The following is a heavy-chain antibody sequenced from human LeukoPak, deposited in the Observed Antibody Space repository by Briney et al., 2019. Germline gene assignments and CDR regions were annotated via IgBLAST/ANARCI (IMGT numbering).Heavy chain of an antibody. CDR1: GGSISSHY. V-gene: IGHV4-59*11. J-gene: IGHJ4*02. CDR3: ARLSGYYFDY. CDR2: IYYSGST. Sequence: SETLSLTCTVSGGSISSHYWSWIRQPPGKGLEWIGYIYYSGSTNYNPSLKSRVTISVDTSKNQFSLKLSSVTAADTAVYYCARLSGYYFDYWGQGTLVTVSS. D-gene: IGHD3-22*01.